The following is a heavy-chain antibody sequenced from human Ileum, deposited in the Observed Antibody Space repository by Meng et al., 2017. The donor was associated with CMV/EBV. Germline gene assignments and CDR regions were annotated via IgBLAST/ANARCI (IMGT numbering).Heavy chain of an antibody. CDR1: EFSFSSHN. V-gene: IGHV3-21*01. Sequence: GGSLRLSCVVSEFSFSSHNMNWVRQAPGKGLEWVASISTTSTYIYYADPVKGRFTISRDNARNSLYLQMNSLRVEDTAVYYCANQMPWNYYYGMDLWGQGNTV. J-gene: IGHJ6*02. CDR3: ANQMPWNYYYGMDL. CDR2: ISTTSTYI. D-gene: IGHD2-2*01.